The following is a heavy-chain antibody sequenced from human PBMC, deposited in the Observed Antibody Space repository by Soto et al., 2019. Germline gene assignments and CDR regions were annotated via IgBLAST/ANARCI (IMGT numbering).Heavy chain of an antibody. D-gene: IGHD3-10*01. J-gene: IGHJ4*02. Sequence: SETLSLTCTVSGGSISSGGYYWSWIRQHPGEGLEWIGYINHSGSTNYNPSLKSRITISVDTSKNQFSLKLSSVTAADTAVYYCARAAPARSGSDYWGQGTLVTVSS. CDR3: ARAAPARSGSDY. CDR1: GGSISSGGYY. V-gene: IGHV4-31*03. CDR2: INHSGST.